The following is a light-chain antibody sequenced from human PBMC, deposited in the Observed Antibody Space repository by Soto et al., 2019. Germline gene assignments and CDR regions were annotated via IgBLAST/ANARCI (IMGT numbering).Light chain of an antibody. CDR2: KAS. Sequence: DIQMTQSPSTLSASVGDRVTITCRASQFMSVWLAWYQQKPGKAPKLLIYKASSLESGVPSRFSGSGSGTEFTLTISSLQPDDFATYYCQQYNSYRWTFGLGTKVDIK. CDR1: QFMSVW. V-gene: IGKV1-5*03. CDR3: QQYNSYRWT. J-gene: IGKJ1*01.